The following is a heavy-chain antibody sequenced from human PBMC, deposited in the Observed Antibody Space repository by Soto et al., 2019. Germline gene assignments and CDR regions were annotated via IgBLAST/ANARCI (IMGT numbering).Heavy chain of an antibody. Sequence: GGSLRLSCAASGFTFGSYAINWVRQAPGKGLEWVSAIGTAGDTYYPGSVKGRFTISRENAKNSLYLQMNSLRAGDTAVYYCARSPPGGYHYYYGMDVWGQGTTVTVSS. D-gene: IGHD3-22*01. CDR3: ARSPPGGYHYYYGMDV. V-gene: IGHV3-13*04. CDR1: GFTFGSYA. J-gene: IGHJ6*02. CDR2: IGTAGDT.